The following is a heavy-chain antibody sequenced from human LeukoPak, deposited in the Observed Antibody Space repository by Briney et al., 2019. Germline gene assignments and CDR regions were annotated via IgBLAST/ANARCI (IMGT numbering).Heavy chain of an antibody. CDR3: AGSLHPLTAMVPYYFDY. V-gene: IGHV3-21*01. J-gene: IGHJ4*02. Sequence: GGSLRLSCAASGFTFSSYSMNWVRQAPGKGLEWVSSISSSSSYIYYADSVKGRFTISRDNAKNSLYLQMNSLRAEDTAVYYCAGSLHPLTAMVPYYFDYWGQGTLVTVSS. CDR1: GFTFSSYS. CDR2: ISSSSSYI. D-gene: IGHD5-18*01.